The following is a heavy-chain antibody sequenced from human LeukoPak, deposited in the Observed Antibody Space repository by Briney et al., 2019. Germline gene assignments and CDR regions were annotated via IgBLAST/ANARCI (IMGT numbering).Heavy chain of an antibody. Sequence: SETLSLTCTVSGGSISSFYWSWIRQPPGKGLEWIGYIYASGSTKYNPSLKSRVTISIDTSRNQLSLKLNSVTAADTAVYYCGRHSTTYCDGDTCRRHMDVWGKGTTVTFSS. CDR2: IYASGST. D-gene: IGHD2-21*01. V-gene: IGHV4-4*09. CDR1: GGSISSFY. CDR3: GRHSTTYCDGDTCRRHMDV. J-gene: IGHJ6*03.